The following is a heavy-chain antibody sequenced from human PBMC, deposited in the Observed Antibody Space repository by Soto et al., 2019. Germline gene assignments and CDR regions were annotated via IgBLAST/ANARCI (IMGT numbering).Heavy chain of an antibody. D-gene: IGHD2-2*01. Sequence: QVQLVQSGAEVKKPGASVKVSCKASGYTFTSYYMHWVRQAPGQGLEWMGIINPSGGSTSYAQKFQGRVTMTRDTSTSTVYMELSSLRSEDTAVYYCAIGASTEDYYYYGMDVWGQGTTVTVSS. J-gene: IGHJ6*02. V-gene: IGHV1-46*01. CDR2: INPSGGST. CDR1: GYTFTSYY. CDR3: AIGASTEDYYYYGMDV.